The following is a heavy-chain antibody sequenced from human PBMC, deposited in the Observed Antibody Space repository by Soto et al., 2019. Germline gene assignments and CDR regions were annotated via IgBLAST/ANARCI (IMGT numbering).Heavy chain of an antibody. Sequence: SVKVSCKASGGTFSSYAISWLRQSPGQGLEWMGGIIPIFGTANYAQKFQGRVTITADKSTSTAYMELSSLRSEDTAVYYCARGSSDCSGGSCYSDAFDIWGQGTMVTVSS. D-gene: IGHD2-15*01. J-gene: IGHJ3*02. CDR3: ARGSSDCSGGSCYSDAFDI. CDR1: GGTFSSYA. CDR2: IIPIFGTA. V-gene: IGHV1-69*06.